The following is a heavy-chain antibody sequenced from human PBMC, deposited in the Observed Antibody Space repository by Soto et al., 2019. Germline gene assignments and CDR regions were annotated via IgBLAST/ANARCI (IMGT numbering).Heavy chain of an antibody. CDR2: IGGSGRTT. CDR3: AKSRYSDSSGDFYDY. Sequence: EVQLLESGGGLVQPGGSLSLSCAASAFTFNNYAMSWVRQAPEKGLEWVSGIGGSGRTTYYADSVKGRFTISRDNSNNTLFLQMNSLRAEDTAVYYCAKSRYSDSSGDFYDYWGQGTLVTVSS. D-gene: IGHD3-22*01. CDR1: AFTFNNYA. J-gene: IGHJ4*02. V-gene: IGHV3-23*01.